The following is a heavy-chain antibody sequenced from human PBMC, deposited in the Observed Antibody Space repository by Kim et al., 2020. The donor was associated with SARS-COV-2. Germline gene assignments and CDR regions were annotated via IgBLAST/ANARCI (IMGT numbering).Heavy chain of an antibody. V-gene: IGHV3-9*01. CDR1: GFTFGDYA. Sequence: FLRLSCAASGFTFGDYAMHWVRQAPGKGPEWVSGISWNSGNRAYADSVKGRFTISRDNAKNSLYLQMNSLRDEDTAFYYCAKEGSLAGDYWGQGTLVTVSS. J-gene: IGHJ4*02. CDR3: AKEGSLAGDY. D-gene: IGHD3-10*01. CDR2: ISWNSGNR.